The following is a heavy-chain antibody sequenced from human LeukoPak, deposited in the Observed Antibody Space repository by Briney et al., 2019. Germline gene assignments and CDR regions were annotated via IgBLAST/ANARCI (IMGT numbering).Heavy chain of an antibody. Sequence: GGSLRLSCTASGFTFGDYAMSWLREAPGEGVEGGGFIRRKTYGGTTEYAASVKGRFTISRDDSKSIAYLQMNSLKTEDTAVYYCTRDHWVGDPYYYYMDVWGKGTTVTVSS. J-gene: IGHJ6*03. CDR3: TRDHWVGDPYYYYMDV. CDR2: IRRKTYGGTT. V-gene: IGHV3-49*03. D-gene: IGHD3-10*01. CDR1: GFTFGDYA.